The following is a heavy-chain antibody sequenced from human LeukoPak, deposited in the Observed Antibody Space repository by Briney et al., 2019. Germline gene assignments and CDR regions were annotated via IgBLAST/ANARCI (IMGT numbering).Heavy chain of an antibody. CDR1: GYTFTSYD. J-gene: IGHJ3*02. V-gene: IGHV1-8*03. CDR2: MNPNSGNT. CDR3: ARVGATTHAFDI. Sequence: GASVKVSCKASGYTFTSYDINWVRQATGQGLEWMGWMNPNSGNTGYARKFQGRVTITRNTSISTAYMELSSLRSEDTAVYYCARVGATTHAFDIWGQGTMDTVSS. D-gene: IGHD1-26*01.